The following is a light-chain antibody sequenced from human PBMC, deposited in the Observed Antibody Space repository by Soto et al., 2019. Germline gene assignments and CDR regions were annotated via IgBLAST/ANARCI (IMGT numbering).Light chain of an antibody. V-gene: IGKV1-5*03. Sequence: DIQMTQSPSTLSGSVGDRVTITCRASQTIXSWXAWYQQKPGKAPKLLIYKASTLKSGVPSRFSGSGSGTEFTLTISSLQPDDFATYYCQHYNSYSEAFGQGTKVDIK. CDR1: QTIXSW. CDR2: KAS. CDR3: QHYNSYSEA. J-gene: IGKJ1*01.